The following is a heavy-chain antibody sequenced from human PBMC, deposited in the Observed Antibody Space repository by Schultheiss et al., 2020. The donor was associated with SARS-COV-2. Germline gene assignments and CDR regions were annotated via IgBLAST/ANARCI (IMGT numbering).Heavy chain of an antibody. J-gene: IGHJ5*02. V-gene: IGHV4-61*08. D-gene: IGHD6-6*01. CDR2: IYYSGST. Sequence: SQTLSLTCTVSGGSISSGGYYWSWIRQPPGKGLEWIGYIYYSGSTNYNPSLKSRVTISVDTSKNQFSLKLSSVTAADTAVYYCARLQYSGNWFDPWGQGTLVTVSS. CDR3: ARLQYSGNWFDP. CDR1: GGSISSGGYY.